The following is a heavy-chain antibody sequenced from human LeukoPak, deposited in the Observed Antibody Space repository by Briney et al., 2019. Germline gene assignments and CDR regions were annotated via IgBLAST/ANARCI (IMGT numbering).Heavy chain of an antibody. CDR2: ISYDGSNK. CDR1: GFTFSSYA. J-gene: IGHJ4*02. CDR3: ARGSVGADF. V-gene: IGHV3-30-3*01. D-gene: IGHD1-26*01. Sequence: PGRSLRLSCAASGFTFSSYAMHWVRQAPGKGLEWVAVISYDGSNKYYAVSVKGRLTISRDNAKNSLYLHTNSLRVEDTAVYYCARGSVGADFWGQGTLVTVSS.